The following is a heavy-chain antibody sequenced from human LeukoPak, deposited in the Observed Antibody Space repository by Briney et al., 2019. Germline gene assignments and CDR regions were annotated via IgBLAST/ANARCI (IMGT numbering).Heavy chain of an antibody. CDR2: IFSGGST. Sequence: GRSLRLSCAASGFTLSAYTMSWVRQPPGKGLEWVSTIFSGGSTYYVDSVKGRFTISRDLSKNTVYLQINSLRAEDTAIYFCARDKVPDGRWEVDLWGQGTPVTVSS. D-gene: IGHD1-26*01. CDR3: ARDKVPDGRWEVDL. V-gene: IGHV3-23*01. CDR1: GFTLSAYT. J-gene: IGHJ5*02.